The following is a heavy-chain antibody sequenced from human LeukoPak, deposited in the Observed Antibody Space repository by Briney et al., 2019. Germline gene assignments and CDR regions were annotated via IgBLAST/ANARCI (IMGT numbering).Heavy chain of an antibody. D-gene: IGHD2-15*01. V-gene: IGHV1-46*01. CDR3: ARGIGCSGGSCYVLDY. Sequence: ASVKVSCKASGYTFTSYDINWVRQAPGQGLEWMGIINPSGDNTNYAQKFQGRVTMTRDTSTTTVYMELSSLRSEDTAMYYCARGIGCSGGSCYVLDYWGQGTLVTVSS. CDR1: GYTFTSYD. CDR2: INPSGDNT. J-gene: IGHJ4*02.